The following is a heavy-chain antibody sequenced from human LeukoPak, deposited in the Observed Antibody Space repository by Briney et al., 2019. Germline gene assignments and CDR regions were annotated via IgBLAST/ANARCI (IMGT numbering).Heavy chain of an antibody. CDR3: AREQQQMSKPYYYYYGMDV. V-gene: IGHV1-2*02. J-gene: IGHJ6*02. CDR1: GYTFTGYY. D-gene: IGHD6-13*01. CDR2: INPNSGGT. Sequence: ASVKVSCKASGYTFTGYYMHWVRQAPGQGLEWMGWINPNSGGTNYAQKFQGRGTMTRDTSISTASMELSRLRSDDTAVYYCAREQQQMSKPYYYYYGMDVWGQGTTVTVSS.